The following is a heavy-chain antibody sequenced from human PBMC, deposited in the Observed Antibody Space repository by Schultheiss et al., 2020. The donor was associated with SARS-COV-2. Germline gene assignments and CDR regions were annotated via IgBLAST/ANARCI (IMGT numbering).Heavy chain of an antibody. CDR1: GGSISSYY. D-gene: IGHD2-2*01. J-gene: IGHJ4*02. CDR3: AGSWVPAAEYYFDY. CDR2: IYYSGST. Sequence: GSLRLTCTVSGGSISSYYWSWVRQPAGKGLEWIGFIYYSGSTNYNPSPKSRVTISVDTSKNQFSLKLSSVTAADTAVYYCAGSWVPAAEYYFDYWGQGTVATVAS. V-gene: IGHV4-59*01.